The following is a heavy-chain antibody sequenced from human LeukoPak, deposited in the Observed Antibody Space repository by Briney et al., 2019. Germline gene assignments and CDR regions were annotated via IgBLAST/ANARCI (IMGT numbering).Heavy chain of an antibody. CDR1: GESFSGYY. V-gene: IGHV4-34*01. CDR3: ARVKGFYCSSTSCNDY. Sequence: PTETLSLTCAVYGESFSGYYWTWIRQPPGKGLEWIGEINHSGSTNYNPSLKSRVTISVDTSKNQFSLKLSSVTAADTAVYYCARVKGFYCSSTSCNDYWGQGTLVTVSS. CDR2: INHSGST. D-gene: IGHD2-2*01. J-gene: IGHJ4*02.